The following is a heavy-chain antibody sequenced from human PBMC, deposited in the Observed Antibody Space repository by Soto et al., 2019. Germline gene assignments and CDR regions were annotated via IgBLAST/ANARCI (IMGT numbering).Heavy chain of an antibody. V-gene: IGHV4-59*11. J-gene: IGHJ4*02. D-gene: IGHD3-10*01. CDR1: GDSINSRY. CDR2: IDYVGST. CDR3: VRQRGNYFDF. Sequence: SETLSLTCSFSGDSINSRYWSWIRQPPGKGLEWIGYIDYVGSTNYAPSLQSRVTMSVDTSKNQVSLKLRYVTAADTAVYYCVRQRGNYFDFWGQGTLVTVSS.